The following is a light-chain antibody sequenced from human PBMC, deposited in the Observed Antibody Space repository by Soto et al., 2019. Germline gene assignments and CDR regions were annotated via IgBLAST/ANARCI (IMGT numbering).Light chain of an antibody. V-gene: IGKV3-20*01. CDR3: HQYGNYPLT. CDR1: QSVRSDY. CDR2: GVS. Sequence: EIVLTQSPATLSLSPGDRATLSCRASQSVRSDYFAWYQQKPGQPPRVILFGVSTRATAIPDRFSGSGSGTDFTLTISRLEPDDFGLYYCHQYGNYPLTFGGGTKVE. J-gene: IGKJ4*01.